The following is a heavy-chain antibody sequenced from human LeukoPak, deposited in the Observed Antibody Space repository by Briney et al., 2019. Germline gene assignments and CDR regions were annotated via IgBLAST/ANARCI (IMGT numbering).Heavy chain of an antibody. J-gene: IGHJ4*02. Sequence: PSETLSLTCTVSGGSISSGDYYWSWIRQPPGKGLEWIGYIYYSGSTYYNPSLKSRVTISVDTSKNQFSLKLSSVTAADTAVYYCARGNALYYYDSSGSLDYWGQGTLVTVSS. CDR3: ARGNALYYYDSSGSLDY. CDR1: GGSISSGDYY. V-gene: IGHV4-30-4*08. CDR2: IYYSGST. D-gene: IGHD3-22*01.